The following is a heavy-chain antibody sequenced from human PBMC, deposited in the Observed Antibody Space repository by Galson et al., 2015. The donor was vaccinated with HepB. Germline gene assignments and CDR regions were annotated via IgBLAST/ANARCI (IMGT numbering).Heavy chain of an antibody. V-gene: IGHV4-34*01. J-gene: IGHJ4*02. CDR3: ARGPRLEPHRGYFDY. D-gene: IGHD1-14*01. CDR1: GGSFSGYY. CDR2: INHSGST. Sequence: SETLSLTCAVYGGSFSGYYWSWIRQPPGKGLEWIGEINHSGSTNYNPSLKSRVTISVDTSKDQFSLKLSSVTAADTAVYYCARGPRLEPHRGYFDYWGQGTLVTVSS.